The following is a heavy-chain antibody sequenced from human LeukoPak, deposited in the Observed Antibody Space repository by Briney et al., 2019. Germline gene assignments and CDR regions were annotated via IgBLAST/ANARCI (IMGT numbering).Heavy chain of an antibody. J-gene: IGHJ6*03. CDR1: GGSISSYY. CDR3: ARGAGYYYYYMGV. Sequence: ASETLSLTCTVSGGSISSYYWSWIRQPPGKGLEWIGEINHSGSTNYNPSLKSRVTILVDTSKNQFSLKLSSVTAADTAVYYCARGAGYYYYYMGVWGKGTTVTVSS. CDR2: INHSGST. V-gene: IGHV4-34*01.